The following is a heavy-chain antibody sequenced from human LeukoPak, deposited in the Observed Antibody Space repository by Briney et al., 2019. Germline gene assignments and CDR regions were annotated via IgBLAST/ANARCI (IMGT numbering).Heavy chain of an antibody. CDR3: ARSDQFPYYMDV. Sequence: ASVKVSCKASGYTFTSYDINWVRQAPGQGLEWMGWMNPNSGNTGYAQKFQGRVTITRNTSISTAYMELSSLRSEDTAVYYCARSDQFPYYMDVWGKGTTVTVSS. J-gene: IGHJ6*03. V-gene: IGHV1-8*03. D-gene: IGHD2-2*01. CDR1: GYTFTSYD. CDR2: MNPNSGNT.